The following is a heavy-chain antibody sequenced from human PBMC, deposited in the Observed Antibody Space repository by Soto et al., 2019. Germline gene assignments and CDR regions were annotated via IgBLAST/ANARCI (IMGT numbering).Heavy chain of an antibody. CDR1: GYTFTRYG. J-gene: IGHJ6*02. Sequence: QGQLVQSGTEVKKPGASLKVSCKASGYTFTRYGISWVRQAPGQGLEWMGWISGYNGDTKYAQKFQGRDTMTRDTSTSTAYMELGSLTSDDTAVYYCAKNGQPPYYYYGMDVWGQGTTVTVSS. CDR3: AKNGQPPYYYYGMDV. V-gene: IGHV1-18*01. D-gene: IGHD2-8*01. CDR2: ISGYNGDT.